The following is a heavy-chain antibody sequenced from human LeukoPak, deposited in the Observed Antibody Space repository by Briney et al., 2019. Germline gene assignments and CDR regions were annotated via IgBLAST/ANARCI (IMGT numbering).Heavy chain of an antibody. CDR1: GFTFSSYA. CDR2: ISGSGGST. Sequence: GGSLRLSCAASGFTFSSYAMSWVRQAPGKGLEWVSAISGSGGSTYYADSVKGRFTISRDNSKDTLYLQMNSLRAEDTAVYYCAKDRYYYDSSGYPDYWGQGTLVTVSS. V-gene: IGHV3-23*01. D-gene: IGHD3-22*01. CDR3: AKDRYYYDSSGYPDY. J-gene: IGHJ4*02.